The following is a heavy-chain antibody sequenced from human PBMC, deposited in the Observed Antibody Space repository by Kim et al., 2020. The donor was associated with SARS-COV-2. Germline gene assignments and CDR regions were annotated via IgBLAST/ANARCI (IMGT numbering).Heavy chain of an antibody. V-gene: IGHV3-23*01. CDR2: ISASGGYT. D-gene: IGHD6-19*01. Sequence: GGSLRLSCAASGFTFDNYAMSWVRQAPGKGLEWVSTISASGGYTYYTDSVKGRFSISRDNSKNTLYLQMNSLRAEDTAGYYCAKVSVAGGYYYYGMDVW. CDR3: AKVSVAGGYYYYGMDV. J-gene: IGHJ6*01. CDR1: GFTFDNYA.